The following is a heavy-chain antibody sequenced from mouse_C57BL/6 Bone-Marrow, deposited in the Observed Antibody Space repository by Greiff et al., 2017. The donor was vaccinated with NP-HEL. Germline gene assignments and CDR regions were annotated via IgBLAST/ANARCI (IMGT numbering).Heavy chain of an antibody. CDR1: GYTFTDYY. CDR3: ARIKDFAY. CDR2: INPNNGGT. V-gene: IGHV1-26*01. Sequence: EVQLQQSGPELVKPGASVKISCKASGYTFTDYYMNWVKQSHGKSLEWIGDINPNNGGTSYNQKFKGKATLTVDKSSSTAYMELRSLTSEDSAVYYCARIKDFAYWGQGTLVTVSA. J-gene: IGHJ3*01.